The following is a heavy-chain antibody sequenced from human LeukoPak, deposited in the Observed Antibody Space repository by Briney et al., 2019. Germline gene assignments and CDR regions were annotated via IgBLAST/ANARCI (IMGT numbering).Heavy chain of an antibody. D-gene: IGHD4/OR15-4a*01. CDR1: GGSISSSSYY. CDR2: IYYSGST. Sequence: SETLSLTCTVSGGSISSSSYYWGWIRQPPGKGLEWIGSIYYSGSTYYNPSLKSRVTISVDTSKNQFPLKLSSVTAADTAVYYCARELLTQNWFDPWGQGTLVTVSS. J-gene: IGHJ5*02. CDR3: ARELLTQNWFDP. V-gene: IGHV4-39*06.